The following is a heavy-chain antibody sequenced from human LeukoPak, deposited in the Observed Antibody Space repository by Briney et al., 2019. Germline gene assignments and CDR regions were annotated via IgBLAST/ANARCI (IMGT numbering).Heavy chain of an antibody. Sequence: GGSLGLSCAASGFTFSSYAMSWVRQAPGKGLEWVSAISGSGGSTYYADSVKGRFTISRDNSKNTLYLQMNSLRAEDTAVYYCAKSATKYQLQRNWFDPWGQGTLVTVSS. V-gene: IGHV3-23*01. CDR3: AKSATKYQLQRNWFDP. J-gene: IGHJ5*02. CDR2: ISGSGGST. D-gene: IGHD2-2*01. CDR1: GFTFSSYA.